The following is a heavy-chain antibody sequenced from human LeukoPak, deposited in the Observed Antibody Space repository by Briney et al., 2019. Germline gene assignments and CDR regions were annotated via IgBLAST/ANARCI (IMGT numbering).Heavy chain of an antibody. Sequence: PSETLSLICAVYGVSFSGYYWSWIRQPPGKGLEWIGEINHSGSTNYNPSLKSRVTISVDTSKNQFSLKLSSVTAADTAVYYCARRNCGGDCYHFDYWGQGTLVTVSS. V-gene: IGHV4-34*01. D-gene: IGHD2-21*02. CDR2: INHSGST. J-gene: IGHJ4*02. CDR3: ARRNCGGDCYHFDY. CDR1: GVSFSGYY.